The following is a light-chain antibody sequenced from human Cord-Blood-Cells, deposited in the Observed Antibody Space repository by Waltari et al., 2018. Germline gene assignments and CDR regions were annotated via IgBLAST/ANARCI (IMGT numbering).Light chain of an antibody. CDR2: DAP. CDR1: QDISNY. Sequence: DIQMTQSPSSLAASVGDRVTLTCHASQDISNYLNWYQQKPGKAPKLLIYDAPNLETGVPSRFRGSGSWTDFTFTISSLQPEDIATYYCQQYDNLPPSLTFGGGTKVEIK. V-gene: IGKV1-33*01. CDR3: QQYDNLPPSLT. J-gene: IGKJ4*01.